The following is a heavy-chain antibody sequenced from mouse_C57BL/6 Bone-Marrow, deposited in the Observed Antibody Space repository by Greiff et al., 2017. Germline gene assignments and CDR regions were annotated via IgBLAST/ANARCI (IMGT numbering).Heavy chain of an antibody. CDR3: GERAYRYGSNYQFDY. CDR2: INPYNGGT. CDR1: GYTFTDYY. D-gene: IGHD1-1*01. Sequence: VQLQQSGPVLVKPGASVKMSCKASGYTFTDYYMNWVKQSHGKSLEWIGVINPYNGGTSYNQKFKGKATLTVDKSSSTAYMQLNRLTSEDSAVYYGGERAYRYGSNYQFDYWGQGTMVTVSA. V-gene: IGHV1-19*01. J-gene: IGHJ3*01.